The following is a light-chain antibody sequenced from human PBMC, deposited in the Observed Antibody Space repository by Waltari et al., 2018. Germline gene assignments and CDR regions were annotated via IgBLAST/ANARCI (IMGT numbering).Light chain of an antibody. CDR1: QGVSSK. Sequence: EIVMTQSPATLSVSPGERATLSCRASQGVSSKLAWYQQKPGQPPRLLLYDTSVRAAGIPARFSGSGSGTEFTLTISGLQSDDFAVYYCQQYNNWPPWTFGQGTKVEIK. CDR3: QQYNNWPPWT. J-gene: IGKJ1*01. CDR2: DTS. V-gene: IGKV3-15*01.